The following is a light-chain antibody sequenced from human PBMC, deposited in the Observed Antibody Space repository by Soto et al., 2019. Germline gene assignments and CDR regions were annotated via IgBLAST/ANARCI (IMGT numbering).Light chain of an antibody. V-gene: IGLV2-23*01. CDR1: SSDVGAYDL. J-gene: IGLJ2*01. CDR2: ENI. Sequence: QSVLTQPASVSGSPGQSITISCIGTSSDVGAYDLVSWYQQHPGTAPRLIIYENIRRPSTITSRFSGSKSGNTASLTISGLRAEDEATYHCCSYAGNRIFIFGGGTQLTVL. CDR3: CSYAGNRIFI.